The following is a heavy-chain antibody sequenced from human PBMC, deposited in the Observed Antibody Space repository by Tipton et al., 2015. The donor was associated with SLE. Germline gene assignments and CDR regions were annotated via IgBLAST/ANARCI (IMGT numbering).Heavy chain of an antibody. J-gene: IGHJ2*01. Sequence: TLSLTCAVYGASFSGYYWAWIRQPPGKGLEWIGEINHSGKTEYNPSLKSRVTMSVDTSKNQFSLRLRSVTAADTAVYYCARDNLGPSRYWYFDLWGRGTLVTVSS. CDR2: INHSGKT. CDR1: GASFSGYY. D-gene: IGHD2-2*01. V-gene: IGHV4-34*10. CDR3: ARDNLGPSRYWYFDL.